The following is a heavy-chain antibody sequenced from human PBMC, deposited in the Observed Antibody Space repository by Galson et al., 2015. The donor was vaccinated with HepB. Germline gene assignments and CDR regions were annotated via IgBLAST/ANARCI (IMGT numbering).Heavy chain of an antibody. V-gene: IGHV1-2*06. CDR2: INPNSGGT. CDR3: ARDPWGYCSGGSCYSENWFDP. CDR1: GYTFTGYY. Sequence: SVKVSCKASGYTFTGYYMHWVRQAPGQGLEWMGRINPNSGGTNYAQKFQGRVTMTRDTSISTAYMELSRLRSDDTAVYYCARDPWGYCSGGSCYSENWFDPWGQGTLVTVSS. D-gene: IGHD2-15*01. J-gene: IGHJ5*02.